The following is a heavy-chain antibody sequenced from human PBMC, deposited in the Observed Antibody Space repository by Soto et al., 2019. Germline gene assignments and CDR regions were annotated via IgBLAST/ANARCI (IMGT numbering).Heavy chain of an antibody. CDR3: ARDDSFAFDI. J-gene: IGHJ3*02. Sequence: GGSLRLSCAASGFTFTSYSMNWVRQAPGKGLEWVSYIRGTTHYADSVKGRFTISRDNARSSLYLQMNSLRADDTDVYYCARDDSFAFDIWGQGTMVNVSS. V-gene: IGHV3-48*01. D-gene: IGHD2-21*01. CDR1: GFTFTSYS. CDR2: IRGTT.